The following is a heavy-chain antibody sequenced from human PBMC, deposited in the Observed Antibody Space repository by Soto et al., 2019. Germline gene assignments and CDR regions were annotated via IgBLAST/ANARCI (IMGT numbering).Heavy chain of an antibody. CDR2: ISYHGREI. Sequence: PGGSLRLSCEVSGFSFGSYAFHWVRQAPGKGLEWLSVISYHGREIYYADSVKDRFTISRDNFKKTVYLQMNSLRSDDTALYYCARDPVAVTGSFVDYWGQGTLVTVS. CDR3: ARDPVAVTGSFVDY. J-gene: IGHJ4*02. D-gene: IGHD6-19*01. V-gene: IGHV3-30-3*01. CDR1: GFSFGSYA.